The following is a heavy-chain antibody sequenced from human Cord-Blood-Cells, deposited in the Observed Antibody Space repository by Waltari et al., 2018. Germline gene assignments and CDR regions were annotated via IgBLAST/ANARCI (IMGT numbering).Heavy chain of an antibody. J-gene: IGHJ4*02. Sequence: QVQLVQSGAEVKKPGASVKVSCKASGYTFTGYYMHCVRQAPGQGLEGMVWINPNSGSTNNSQKFQGWVTMTRDTSISTAYMELSRLISDDTAVYYCARGAAAAGKGYYFDYWGQGTLVTVSS. CDR2: INPNSGST. CDR3: ARGAAAAGKGYYFDY. V-gene: IGHV1-2*04. CDR1: GYTFTGYY. D-gene: IGHD6-13*01.